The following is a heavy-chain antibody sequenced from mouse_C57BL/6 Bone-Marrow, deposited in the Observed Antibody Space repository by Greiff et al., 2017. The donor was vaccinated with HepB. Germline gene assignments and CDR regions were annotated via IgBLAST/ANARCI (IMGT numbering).Heavy chain of an antibody. V-gene: IGHV3-8*01. CDR1: GYSITSDY. J-gene: IGHJ1*03. CDR2: ISYSGST. CDR3: ARYGSSLYWYFDV. D-gene: IGHD1-1*01. Sequence: EVQGVESGPGLAKPSQTLSLTCSVTGYSITSDYWNWIRKFPGNKLEYMGYISYSGSTYYNPSLKSRISISRDTSKNQYYLQLNSVTTEDTATYYCARYGSSLYWYFDVWGTGTTVTVSS.